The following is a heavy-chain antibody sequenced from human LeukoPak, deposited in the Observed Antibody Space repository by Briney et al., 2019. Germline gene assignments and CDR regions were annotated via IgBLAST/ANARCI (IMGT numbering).Heavy chain of an antibody. Sequence: GGSLRPSCAASGFIFSSYAMSWVRQAPGKGLEWVSGISGSGGSTVYADSVQGRFTISRDNSKNTLYLQMNSLRAEDTAVYYCAKDQGSGHGTYTWGSFDYWGLETRVTVSS. CDR2: ISGSGGST. D-gene: IGHD1-1*01. J-gene: IGHJ4*01. V-gene: IGHV3-23*01. CDR1: GFIFSSYA. CDR3: AKDQGSGHGTYTWGSFDY.